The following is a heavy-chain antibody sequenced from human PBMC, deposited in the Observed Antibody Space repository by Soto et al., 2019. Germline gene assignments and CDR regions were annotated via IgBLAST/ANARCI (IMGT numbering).Heavy chain of an antibody. Sequence: SETLSLTCDVSGGSITSAGYYWTWIRQHPGKGLEWIGNVRHSGSTFYNPSLKSRVSISVDTSKNQFSLKLSSVTAADTAVYFCVRGILSWGQGTLVTVS. CDR1: GGSITSAGYY. CDR2: VRHSGST. CDR3: VRGILS. V-gene: IGHV4-31*11. J-gene: IGHJ1*01.